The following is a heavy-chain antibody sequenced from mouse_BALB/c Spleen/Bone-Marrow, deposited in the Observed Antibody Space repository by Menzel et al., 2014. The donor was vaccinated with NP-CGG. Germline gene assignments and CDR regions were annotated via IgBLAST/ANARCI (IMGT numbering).Heavy chain of an antibody. CDR1: GYTFTNYW. J-gene: IGHJ2*01. CDR2: INPSTGYT. CDR3: ARIYYYGRDY. Sequence: VKLQESGAELAKPGASVKMSCKASGYTFTNYWMHWVKQRPGQGLEWIGYINPSTGYTEYNQKFKDKAILTADKSSSTAYMQLSSLTSEDSAVYYCARIYYYGRDYWGQGTTLTVSS. V-gene: IGHV1-7*01. D-gene: IGHD1-1*01.